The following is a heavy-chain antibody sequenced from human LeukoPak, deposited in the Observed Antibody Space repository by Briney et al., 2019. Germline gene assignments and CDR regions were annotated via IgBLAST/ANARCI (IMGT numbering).Heavy chain of an antibody. CDR2: INHSGST. CDR1: GGSFSGYY. V-gene: IGHV4-34*01. J-gene: IGHJ4*02. Sequence: SETLSLTCAVYGGSFSGYYWSWIRQPPGKGLEWIGEINHSGSTNYNPSLKSRVTTSVDTSKNQFSLKLSSVTAADTAVYYCARGRIYGSGSYYRVFHDSHFDYWGQGTLVTVSS. D-gene: IGHD3-10*01. CDR3: ARGRIYGSGSYYRVFHDSHFDY.